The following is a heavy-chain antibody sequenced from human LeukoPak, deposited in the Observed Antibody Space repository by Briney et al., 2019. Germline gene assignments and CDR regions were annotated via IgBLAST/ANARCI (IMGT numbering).Heavy chain of an antibody. CDR1: GFTFSSYW. CDR3: ARQLRRYYYDTSGYND. CDR2: IKQDGSEK. V-gene: IGHV3-7*01. Sequence: PGGSLRLSCAASGFTFSSYWMSWVRQAPGKGLEWVANIKQDGSEKYYVDSVKGRFTISRDNAKNSLYLQMNSLRAEDSAVYYCARQLRRYYYDTSGYNDWGQGTLVTVSS. J-gene: IGHJ4*02. D-gene: IGHD3-22*01.